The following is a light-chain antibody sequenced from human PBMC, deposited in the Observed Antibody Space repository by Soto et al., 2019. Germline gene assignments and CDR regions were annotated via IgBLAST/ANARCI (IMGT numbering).Light chain of an antibody. J-gene: IGKJ5*01. V-gene: IGKV3-11*01. CDR1: QSVSSY. Sequence: EIVLTQSPATLSSSPGERATLSCRASQSVSSYLAWYQQKPGQAPRLLIYHASNRATGIPARFSGSGSGTDFTLTISSLEPEDFALYYCQQRNSWPPITFGQGTRLEI. CDR2: HAS. CDR3: QQRNSWPPIT.